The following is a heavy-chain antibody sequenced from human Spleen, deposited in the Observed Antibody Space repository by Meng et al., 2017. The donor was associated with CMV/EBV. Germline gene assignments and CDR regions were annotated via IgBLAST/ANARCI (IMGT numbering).Heavy chain of an antibody. V-gene: IGHV3-7*01. CDR1: GFGLSTFA. CDR3: ARGGDSSGHPY. Sequence: GGSLRLSCADSGFGLSTFAMSWVRRAPGKGLEWVANIYQDGVEKYYVESVRGRFTISRANAKNSLCLQMNSLRAEDTAVYYCARGGDSSGHPYWGQGTLVTVSS. D-gene: IGHD3-22*01. J-gene: IGHJ4*02. CDR2: IYQDGVEK.